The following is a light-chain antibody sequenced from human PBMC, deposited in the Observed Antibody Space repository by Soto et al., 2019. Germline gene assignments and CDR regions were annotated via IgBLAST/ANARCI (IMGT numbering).Light chain of an antibody. J-gene: IGLJ1*01. V-gene: IGLV2-14*01. CDR3: SSYTSSSIDYV. CDR2: EVS. CDR1: SSDVGGYNY. Sequence: QSVLTQPASVSGSPGQSITISCTGTSSDVGGYNYVSWYQQHPGKAPKLMIYEVSNRPSGVSNRFSGSKSGNTASLTISGLQAEDEGDYYCSSYTSSSIDYVFGTGTKDTVL.